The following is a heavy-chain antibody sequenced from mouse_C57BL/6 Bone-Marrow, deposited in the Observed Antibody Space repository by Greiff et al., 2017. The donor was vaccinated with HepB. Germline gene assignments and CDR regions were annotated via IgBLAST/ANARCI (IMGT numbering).Heavy chain of an antibody. CDR1: GFTFNTYA. Sequence: EVMLVESGGGLVQPKGSLKLSCAASGFTFNTYAMHWVRQAPGKGLEWVARIRSKSSNYATYYADSVKDRFTISRDDSQSMLYLQMNNLKTEDTAMYYCVRDRSYYSNYEDAMDYWGQGTSVTVSS. CDR2: IRSKSSNYAT. J-gene: IGHJ4*01. CDR3: VRDRSYYSNYEDAMDY. V-gene: IGHV10-3*01. D-gene: IGHD2-5*01.